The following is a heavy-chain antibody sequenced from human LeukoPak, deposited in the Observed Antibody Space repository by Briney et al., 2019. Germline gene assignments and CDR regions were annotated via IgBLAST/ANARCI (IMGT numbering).Heavy chain of an antibody. Sequence: ASVKVPCKTSGYTLTNYGISWVRQAPGQGLEWMGWISGYNGNTNYVQKFRGRVAMTADTSTSTVYMELRSLRSDDTAVYYCARDIATVQHQDWGQGTLVTVSS. CDR3: ARDIATVQHQD. CDR2: ISGYNGNT. D-gene: IGHD1-1*01. CDR1: GYTLTNYG. V-gene: IGHV1-18*01. J-gene: IGHJ4*02.